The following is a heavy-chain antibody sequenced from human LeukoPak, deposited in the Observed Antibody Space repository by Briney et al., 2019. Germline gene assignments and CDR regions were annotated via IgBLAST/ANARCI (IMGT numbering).Heavy chain of an antibody. CDR3: TRQQLVFEY. V-gene: IGHV3-15*01. Sequence: GSLRLSCAASGFTFSNAWMSWVRQAPGKGLEWVGHIKSKTDGRTTDYAAPVKGRFTISRDDSKNSLYLQMNSLKTEDTAVYYCTRQQLVFEYWGQGTLVTASS. D-gene: IGHD6-13*01. J-gene: IGHJ4*02. CDR2: IKSKTDGRTT. CDR1: GFTFSNAW.